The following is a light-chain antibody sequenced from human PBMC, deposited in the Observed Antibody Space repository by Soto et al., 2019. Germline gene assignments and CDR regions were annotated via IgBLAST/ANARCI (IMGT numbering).Light chain of an antibody. V-gene: IGLV1-40*01. Sequence: QLVLTQPPSVSGAPGQRVTISCTGNSSNIGAGFGVHWYQQLPGTAPKLLIYGNTNRPSGVPDRFSGSKSGTSASLAINGLQAEDEADYYCQSYDSSLSGSGVFGGGTQLTVL. CDR3: QSYDSSLSGSGV. J-gene: IGLJ3*02. CDR2: GNT. CDR1: SSNIGAGFG.